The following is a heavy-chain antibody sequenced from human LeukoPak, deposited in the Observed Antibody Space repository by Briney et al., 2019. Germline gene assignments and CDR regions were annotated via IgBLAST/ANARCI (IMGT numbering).Heavy chain of an antibody. CDR1: GFTVSSNY. J-gene: IGHJ5*02. CDR2: IYSGGST. CDR3: ARSISWHDGWFDP. D-gene: IGHD2-2*01. V-gene: IGHV3-53*01. Sequence: GGSLRLSCAASGFTVSSNYMSWVRQAPGKGLEWVSVIYSGGSTYYADSVKGRFTISRDNSKNTLYLQMNRLRAEDTAVYFCARSISWHDGWFDPWGQGTLVTVSS.